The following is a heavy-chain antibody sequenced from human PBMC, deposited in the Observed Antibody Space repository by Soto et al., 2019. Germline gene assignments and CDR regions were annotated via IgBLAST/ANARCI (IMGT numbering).Heavy chain of an antibody. Sequence: GXLRLSCAASGFXFSSYAVSWVRHAPGKGLECVSAISGSCGSTYYADSVKFRFTISRDNSKKTLYLQMNSLRAEYTAVYYCANERGVMAAVFDYWGQGTLAPVSS. CDR1: GFXFSSYA. D-gene: IGHD3-16*01. V-gene: IGHV3-23*01. CDR2: ISGSCGST. CDR3: ANERGVMAAVFDY. J-gene: IGHJ4*02.